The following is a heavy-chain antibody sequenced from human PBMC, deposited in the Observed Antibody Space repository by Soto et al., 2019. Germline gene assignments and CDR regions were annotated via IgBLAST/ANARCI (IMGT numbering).Heavy chain of an antibody. V-gene: IGHV3-30*03. CDR1: GFTFSSYG. CDR3: ARDLNLGSFDY. Sequence: GGSLRLSCAASGFTFSSYGMHWVRQAPGKGLEWVAVISYDGSNKYYADSVKGRFTISRDNAKNSLYLQMNSLRAEDTAVCYCARDLNLGSFDYWGQGTLVTVSS. J-gene: IGHJ4*02. CDR2: ISYDGSNK.